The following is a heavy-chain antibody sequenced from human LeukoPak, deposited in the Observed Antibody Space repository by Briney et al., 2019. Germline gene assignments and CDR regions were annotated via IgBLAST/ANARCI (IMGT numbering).Heavy chain of an antibody. J-gene: IGHJ6*04. Sequence: GGPLRLSCAASGFPFSNYWMHWVRQAPGKGLMWVSRINTAGSSTTYADSVKGRFTISRDNAKNSLYLQMNSLRAEDTAVYYCAELGITMIGGVWGKGTTVTISS. CDR2: INTAGSST. CDR1: GFPFSNYW. CDR3: AELGITMIGGV. D-gene: IGHD3-10*02. V-gene: IGHV3-74*01.